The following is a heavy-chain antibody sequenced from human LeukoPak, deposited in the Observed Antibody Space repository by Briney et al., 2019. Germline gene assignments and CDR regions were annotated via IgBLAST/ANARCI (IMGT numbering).Heavy chain of an antibody. J-gene: IGHJ4*01. V-gene: IGHV3-23*01. Sequence: PGGSLRLSCAASGFTFSSYAMSWVRQAPGKGLEGVSAISGSGGSTYYADSVKGRFTISRDNSKNTLYLQMNSLRAEDTAVYYCAKAVDYGDYFDYWGQGTLVTVSS. CDR1: GFTFSSYA. CDR3: AKAVDYGDYFDY. CDR2: ISGSGGST. D-gene: IGHD4-17*01.